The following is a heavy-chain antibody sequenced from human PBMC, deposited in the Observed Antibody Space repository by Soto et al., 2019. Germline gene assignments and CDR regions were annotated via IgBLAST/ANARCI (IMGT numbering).Heavy chain of an antibody. Sequence: PLCGRTTYALKFQGSITMTRDTSMSTVYMELSSMRSEDTAVYYCARDRKGTYYDVLTGYSTFDYWGQGTLVTVSS. V-gene: IGHV1-46*03. J-gene: IGHJ4*02. CDR2: PLCGRT. CDR3: ARDRKGTYYDVLTGYSTFDY. D-gene: IGHD3-9*01.